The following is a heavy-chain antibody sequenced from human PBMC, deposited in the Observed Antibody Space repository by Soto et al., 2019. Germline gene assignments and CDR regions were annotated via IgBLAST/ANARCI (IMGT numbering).Heavy chain of an antibody. CDR2: MNPNSGNT. J-gene: IGHJ3*02. V-gene: IGHV1-8*01. CDR3: ARPVTYYYDSSGYYDAFDI. D-gene: IGHD3-22*01. CDR1: GYTFTGYD. Sequence: GASVKVSCKASGYTFTGYDINWVRQATGQGLEWMGWMNPNSGNTGYAQKFQGRVTMTRNTSISTAYMELSSLRSEDTAVYYCARPVTYYYDSSGYYDAFDIWGQGTMVTVS.